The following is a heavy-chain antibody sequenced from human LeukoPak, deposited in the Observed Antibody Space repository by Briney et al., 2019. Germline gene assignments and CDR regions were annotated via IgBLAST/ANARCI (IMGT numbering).Heavy chain of an antibody. CDR3: ARARRGSYYYGSGSYYTPGYIWFDP. CDR1: GGTFSSYA. CDR2: IIPILGIA. D-gene: IGHD3-10*01. V-gene: IGHV1-69*04. J-gene: IGHJ5*02. Sequence: SVKVSCKASGGTFSSYAISWVRQAPGQGLEWMGRIIPILGIANYAQKFQGRVTITADNSTRTAYMELSSLRSEDTAVYYCARARRGSYYYGSGSYYTPGYIWFDPWGQGTLVTVSS.